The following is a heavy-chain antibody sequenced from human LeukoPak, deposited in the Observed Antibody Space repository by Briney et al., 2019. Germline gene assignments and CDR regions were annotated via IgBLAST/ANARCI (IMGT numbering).Heavy chain of an antibody. CDR2: IYPGDSDT. V-gene: IGHV5-51*01. Sequence: GESLKISCKGSGYSFTSYWLGWVRQMPGKGLEWMGIIYPGDSDTRYSPSFQGQVTISADKSISTAYLQWSSLKASDTAMYYCARVIRSYSSGWYVWAALDYWGQGTLVTVSS. D-gene: IGHD6-19*01. CDR3: ARVIRSYSSGWYVWAALDY. CDR1: GYSFTSYW. J-gene: IGHJ4*02.